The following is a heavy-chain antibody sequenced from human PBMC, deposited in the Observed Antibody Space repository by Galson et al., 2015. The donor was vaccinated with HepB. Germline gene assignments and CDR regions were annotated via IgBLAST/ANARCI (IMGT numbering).Heavy chain of an antibody. J-gene: IGHJ6*02. D-gene: IGHD2-2*01. CDR3: ARLGHEGYHYYGMDV. CDR1: GYSFRNYW. CDR2: IYPGDSET. Sequence: QSGAEVKKPGESLKISCKASGYSFRNYWIGWVRQMPGKGLQCMGIIYPGDSETRYSPSFQGQVTISADKSINTAYLQWRSLKASDTATYYCARLGHEGYHYYGMDVWGQGTTVTVSS. V-gene: IGHV5-51*01.